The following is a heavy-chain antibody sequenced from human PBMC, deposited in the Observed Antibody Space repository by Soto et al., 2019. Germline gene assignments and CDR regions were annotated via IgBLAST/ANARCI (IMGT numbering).Heavy chain of an antibody. CDR2: INHSGST. J-gene: IGHJ6*03. Sequence: SETLSLTCAFYGGSFRGYYWSWIRQPPGKGLEWIGEINHSGSTNYNPSLKSRVTISVDTSKNQFSLKLSSVTAADTAVYYCARGRRDYRFYYYYYYMDVWGKGTTVTVSS. CDR1: GGSFRGYY. D-gene: IGHD4-4*01. V-gene: IGHV4-34*01. CDR3: ARGRRDYRFYYYYYYMDV.